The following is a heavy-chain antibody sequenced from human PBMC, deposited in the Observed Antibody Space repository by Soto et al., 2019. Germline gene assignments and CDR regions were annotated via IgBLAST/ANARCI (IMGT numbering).Heavy chain of an antibody. CDR2: ISGRDSR. Sequence: LRLSCAASGFTFSSYVMSWVRQAPGKGLEWVSGISGRDSRYYADSVKGRFIISRDNSKKTLYLQMNSLRPEDTAVYYCAKASGFWSGFEYYYYGMDVWGQGTTVTVSS. D-gene: IGHD3-3*01. CDR3: AKASGFWSGFEYYYYGMDV. V-gene: IGHV3-23*01. J-gene: IGHJ6*02. CDR1: GFTFSSYV.